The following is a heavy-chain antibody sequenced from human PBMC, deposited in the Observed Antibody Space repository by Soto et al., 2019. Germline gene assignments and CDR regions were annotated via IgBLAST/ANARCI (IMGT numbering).Heavy chain of an antibody. D-gene: IGHD2-15*01. J-gene: IGHJ4*02. Sequence: SETLSLTCTVSGGSISSYYWSWIRQPPGKGLEWIGYIYYSGSTNYNPSLKSRVTISVDTSKNQFSLKLSSVTAADTAVYYCAREGYCSGGSCYDWGQGTPVTVSS. CDR1: GGSISSYY. CDR3: AREGYCSGGSCYD. V-gene: IGHV4-59*01. CDR2: IYYSGST.